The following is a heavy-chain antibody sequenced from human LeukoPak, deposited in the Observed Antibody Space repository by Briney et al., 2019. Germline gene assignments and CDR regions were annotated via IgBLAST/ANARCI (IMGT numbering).Heavy chain of an antibody. J-gene: IGHJ4*02. CDR3: ARGWGNFDY. CDR2: ITANAGGT. V-gene: IGHV3-23*01. Sequence: PGGSLRLSCIASGFTFSTYAMTWVRQAPGRGLEWVSTITANAGGTYYADSVKGRFTISRDNSENTLNLQMNSLRAEDTAVYYCARGWGNFDYWGQGTLVTVSS. D-gene: IGHD3-16*01. CDR1: GFTFSTYA.